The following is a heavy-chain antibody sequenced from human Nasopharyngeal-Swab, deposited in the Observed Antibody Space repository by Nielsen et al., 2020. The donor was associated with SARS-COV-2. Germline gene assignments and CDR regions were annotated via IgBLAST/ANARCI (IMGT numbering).Heavy chain of an antibody. CDR3: ARGIGVLRFLEWSHMDV. CDR2: INSSGGST. D-gene: IGHD3-3*01. CDR1: GYTFTSYY. Sequence: ASVKVSCKASGYTFTSYYMHWVRQAPGQGLEWMGIINSSGGSTSYAQKFQGRVTMTRDTSTSTVYMELSSLRSEDTAVYYCARGIGVLRFLEWSHMDVWGKGTTVTVSS. V-gene: IGHV1-46*01. J-gene: IGHJ6*03.